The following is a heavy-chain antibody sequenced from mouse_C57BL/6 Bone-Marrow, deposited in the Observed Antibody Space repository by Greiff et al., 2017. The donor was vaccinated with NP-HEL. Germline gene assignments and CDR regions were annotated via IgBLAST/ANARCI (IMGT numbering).Heavy chain of an antibody. J-gene: IGHJ2*01. CDR3: AREPGPDYFDY. Sequence: DVQLQESGPGLVKPSQSLSLTCSVTGYSITSGYYWNWIRQFPGNKLEWMGYISYDGSNNYNPSLKNRISITRDTSKNQFFLKLNSVTTEDTATYYCAREPGPDYFDYWGQGTTLTVSS. CDR1: GYSITSGYY. V-gene: IGHV3-6*01. CDR2: ISYDGSN.